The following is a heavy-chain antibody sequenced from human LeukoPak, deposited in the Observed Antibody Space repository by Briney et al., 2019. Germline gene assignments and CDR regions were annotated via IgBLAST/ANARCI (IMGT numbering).Heavy chain of an antibody. V-gene: IGHV3-30-3*01. Sequence: PGGSLRLCCATSGFTFSMSAMHWVRLAPGKGLDWVAVISFDGGNKFYADSVKGRFSISRDNSKNTLYLQMNSLGLDDTAVYFCARGRAGIAAAGFDYWGQGTLVTVSS. CDR1: GFTFSMSA. D-gene: IGHD6-13*01. J-gene: IGHJ4*02. CDR2: ISFDGGNK. CDR3: ARGRAGIAAAGFDY.